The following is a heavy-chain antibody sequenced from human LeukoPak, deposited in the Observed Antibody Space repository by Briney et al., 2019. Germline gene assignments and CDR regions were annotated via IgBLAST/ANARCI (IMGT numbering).Heavy chain of an antibody. D-gene: IGHD3-9*01. J-gene: IGHJ3*02. CDR2: ISYDGSNK. CDR1: GFTFSSYA. CDR3: ARGPYYDILTGYYNDAFDI. Sequence: GRSLRLSCAASGFTFSSYAMHWVRQAPGKGLEWVAVISYDGSNKYYADSVKGRFTISRDNSKNTLYLQMNSLRAEDTVVYYCARGPYYDILTGYYNDAFDIWGQGTMVTVSS. V-gene: IGHV3-30-3*01.